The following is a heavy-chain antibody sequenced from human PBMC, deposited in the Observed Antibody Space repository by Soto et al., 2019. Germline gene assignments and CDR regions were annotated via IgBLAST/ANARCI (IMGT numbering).Heavy chain of an antibody. CDR1: GYTFTSYD. CDR3: AGEYVATITSWFDP. J-gene: IGHJ5*02. D-gene: IGHD5-12*01. V-gene: IGHV1-8*01. CDR2: MNPNSGNT. Sequence: ASVKVSCKASGYTFTSYDINWVRQATGQGLEWMGWMNPNSGNTGYAQKFQGRVTMTRNTSISTAYMELSSLRSEDTAVYYCAGEYVATITSWFDPWGQGTLVTVSS.